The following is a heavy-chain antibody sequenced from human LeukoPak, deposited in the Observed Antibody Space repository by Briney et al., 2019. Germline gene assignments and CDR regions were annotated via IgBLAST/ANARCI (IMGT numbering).Heavy chain of an antibody. D-gene: IGHD3-3*01. CDR1: GFSFDDHA. Sequence: GGSLRLSCAASGFSFDDHATHWVRQVPGKGLEWVSGINWNSGSLGHADSVKGRFTISRDNAQNSLHLEMNSLRVEDTALYYCVEDLEGFPDAFDIWGQGTMVIVSS. CDR3: VEDLEGFPDAFDI. CDR2: INWNSGSL. J-gene: IGHJ3*02. V-gene: IGHV3-9*01.